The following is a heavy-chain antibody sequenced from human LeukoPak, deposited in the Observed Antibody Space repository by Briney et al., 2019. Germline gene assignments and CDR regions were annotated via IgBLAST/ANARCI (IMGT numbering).Heavy chain of an antibody. D-gene: IGHD6-19*01. CDR3: ARATYRSGWYNY. CDR2: INQDGSEK. J-gene: IGHJ4*02. CDR1: GFTFSSSA. Sequence: GGSLRLSCAASGFTFSSSAMSWVRQAPGKGLEWVANINQDGSEKYYVDSVKGRFTISRDNAKNSLLLQMNSLRAEDTAVYHCARATYRSGWYNYWGQGTLVTASS. V-gene: IGHV3-7*04.